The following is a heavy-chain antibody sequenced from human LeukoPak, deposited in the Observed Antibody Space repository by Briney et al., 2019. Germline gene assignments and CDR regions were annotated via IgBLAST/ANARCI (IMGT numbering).Heavy chain of an antibody. CDR3: ARDSAGVLSY. D-gene: IGHD3-10*01. V-gene: IGHV1-46*01. J-gene: IGHJ4*02. CDR1: GYTFTSYY. Sequence: ASVTVSCKASGYTFTSYYMHWVRQAPGQGLEWMGIINPSGRSTSYAQKFQGRVTMTRDTSTSTVYMELSSLRSEDTAVYFCARDSAGVLSYWGQGTLVTVSS. CDR2: INPSGRST.